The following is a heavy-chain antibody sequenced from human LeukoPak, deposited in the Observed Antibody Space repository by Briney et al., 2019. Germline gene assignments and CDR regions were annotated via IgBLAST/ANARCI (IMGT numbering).Heavy chain of an antibody. J-gene: IGHJ4*02. CDR3: AKSVYSSSWYGLSYFDY. Sequence: PGRSLRLSCAASGFTFGSYAMNWVRQAAGKGLEWVSAISGSGGSTYYANSVKGRFTISRDNSMNTLYLQMNGLRAEDTAVYYCAKSVYSSSWYGLSYFDYWGQGTLVTVSS. V-gene: IGHV3-23*01. CDR1: GFTFGSYA. CDR2: ISGSGGST. D-gene: IGHD6-13*01.